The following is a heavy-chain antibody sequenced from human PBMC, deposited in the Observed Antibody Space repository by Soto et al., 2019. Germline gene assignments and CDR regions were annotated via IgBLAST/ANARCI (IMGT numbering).Heavy chain of an antibody. Sequence: QVQLVQSGAEVKKPGASVKVSCKASGYTFTDYYLHWVRQAPGQRLEWMGWINPNSAGTHFAQKFQGRVTMTREPSSSTAFMELSSLTSDDTAMYFCARLRTAVAGDAFDVWGQGTMVTVSS. CDR2: INPNSAGT. V-gene: IGHV1-2*02. CDR1: GYTFTDYY. D-gene: IGHD6-19*01. J-gene: IGHJ3*01. CDR3: ARLRTAVAGDAFDV.